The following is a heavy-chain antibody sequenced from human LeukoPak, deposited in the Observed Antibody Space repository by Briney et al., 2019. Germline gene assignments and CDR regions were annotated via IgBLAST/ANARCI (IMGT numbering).Heavy chain of an antibody. Sequence: ASETLSLTCAVYGGSFSGYYWSWIRQPPGKGLEWIGEINHSGSTNYNPSLKSRVTISVDTSKNQFSLKLSSVTAADTAVYYCARSDLGGDDYGDYVPFDYWGQGTLVTVSS. J-gene: IGHJ4*02. CDR2: INHSGST. V-gene: IGHV4-34*01. CDR1: GGSFSGYY. CDR3: ARSDLGGDDYGDYVPFDY. D-gene: IGHD4-17*01.